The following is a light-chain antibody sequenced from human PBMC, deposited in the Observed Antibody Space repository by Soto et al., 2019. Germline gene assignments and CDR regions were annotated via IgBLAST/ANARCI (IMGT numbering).Light chain of an antibody. J-gene: IGLJ1*01. V-gene: IGLV1-40*01. CDR3: QSYDSSLSGYV. Sequence: QSVLTQPPSVSGAPGQRVTISCTGSSSSIGAGYDVHWYQQLPGTAPKLLIYGNSNRPSGVPDRFSGSKSGTSASLAITGLQAEDEADYYCQSYDSSLSGYVFGTGTKLTV. CDR2: GNS. CDR1: SSSIGAGYD.